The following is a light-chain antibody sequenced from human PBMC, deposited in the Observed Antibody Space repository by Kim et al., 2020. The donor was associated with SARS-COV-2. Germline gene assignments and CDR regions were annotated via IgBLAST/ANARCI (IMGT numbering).Light chain of an antibody. CDR1: NN. CDR2: DTF. J-gene: IGKJ4*01. V-gene: IGKV3D-20*02. Sequence: NNLVWYQHKSGQGPRLLIYDTFKRDSGIPDRFSGSWSGTDFTLTISRLEPDDSAVYFCQQHDSLPVTFGGGTKVDIK. CDR3: QQHDSLPVT.